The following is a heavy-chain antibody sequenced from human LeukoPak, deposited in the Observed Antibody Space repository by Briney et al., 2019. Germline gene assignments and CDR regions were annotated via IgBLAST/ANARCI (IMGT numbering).Heavy chain of an antibody. CDR2: ISASDGST. V-gene: IGHV3-23*01. CDR1: GFTFSSYA. D-gene: IGHD3-10*01. Sequence: GGSLRLSCAASGFTFSSYAMNWVRQAPGKGLEWVSTISASDGSTYYADSVKGRFTISRDNSKNTLYLQMNSLRAEDTAVYYCAKDRGGWFGELLPYFDHWGQGTLVTVSS. J-gene: IGHJ4*02. CDR3: AKDRGGWFGELLPYFDH.